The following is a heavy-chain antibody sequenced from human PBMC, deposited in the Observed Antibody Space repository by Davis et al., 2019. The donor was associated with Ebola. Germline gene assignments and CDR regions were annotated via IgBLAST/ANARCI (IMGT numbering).Heavy chain of an antibody. CDR1: GFTFDDYA. Sequence: SLKISCAASGFTFDDYAMHWVRQAPGKGLEWVSGISWNSGSIGYADSVKGRFTIPRDNAKNSLYLQMNSLRAEDTAVYYCVREISTAVPQPFDYWGQGTLVTVSS. D-gene: IGHD4-23*01. J-gene: IGHJ4*02. V-gene: IGHV3-9*01. CDR3: VREISTAVPQPFDY. CDR2: ISWNSGSI.